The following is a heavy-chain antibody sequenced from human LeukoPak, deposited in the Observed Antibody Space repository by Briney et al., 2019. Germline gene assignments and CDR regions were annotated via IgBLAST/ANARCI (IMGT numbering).Heavy chain of an antibody. Sequence: PGGSLRLSCGASGFTFSSYSMNWVRQAPGKGLEWVSSISSRSTSIYYADSVKGRFTISRDNAKNSLYLQMNSLRSEDTAVFCGARDSLWDDYWGQGTLVTVSS. V-gene: IGHV3-21*01. CDR3: ARDSLWDDY. D-gene: IGHD5-18*01. CDR2: ISSRSTSI. CDR1: GFTFSSYS. J-gene: IGHJ4*02.